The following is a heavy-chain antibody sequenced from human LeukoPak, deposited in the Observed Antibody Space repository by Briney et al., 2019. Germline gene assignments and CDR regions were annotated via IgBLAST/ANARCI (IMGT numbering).Heavy chain of an antibody. D-gene: IGHD3-10*01. J-gene: IGHJ3*02. Sequence: ASVKVSCKASGGTFSSYAISWVRQAPRQGLEWMGGIIPIFGTANYAQKFQGRVTITADESTSTAYMELSSLRSEDTAVYYCARGAQKILSFGEYPSDAFDIWGQGTMVSVSS. CDR1: GGTFSSYA. CDR2: IIPIFGTA. V-gene: IGHV1-69*01. CDR3: ARGAQKILSFGEYPSDAFDI.